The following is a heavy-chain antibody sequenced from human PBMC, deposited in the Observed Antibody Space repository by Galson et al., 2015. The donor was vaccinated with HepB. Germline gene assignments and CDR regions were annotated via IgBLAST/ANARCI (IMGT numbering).Heavy chain of an antibody. CDR1: GFIFRNYD. J-gene: IGHJ3*02. V-gene: IGHV3-48*03. Sequence: SLRLSCAASGFIFRNYDMNWVRQAPGRGLECISHISSSGSTVYYADSVKGRFTLSRDNGKNSLDLQMNSLRAEDTAVYYCARTLLQGHCASGPCTVGDAFDIWGQGTVVTVSS. CDR2: ISSSGSTV. CDR3: ARTLLQGHCASGPCTVGDAFDI. D-gene: IGHD2-15*01.